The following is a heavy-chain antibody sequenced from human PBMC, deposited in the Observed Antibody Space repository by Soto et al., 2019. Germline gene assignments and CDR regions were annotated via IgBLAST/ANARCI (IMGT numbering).Heavy chain of an antibody. J-gene: IGHJ4*02. Sequence: QITLKESGPTLVKPTQTLTLTCTFSGFSLSTSGVGVGWIRQPPGKALEWLALIYWNDDKRYSPSLKSRLTSTKDTSKNQVVLTMTNMDPVDTATYYCAHGIEVVTAMQLYYFDYWGQGTLVTVSS. D-gene: IGHD2-21*02. V-gene: IGHV2-5*01. CDR1: GFSLSTSGVG. CDR2: IYWNDDK. CDR3: AHGIEVVTAMQLYYFDY.